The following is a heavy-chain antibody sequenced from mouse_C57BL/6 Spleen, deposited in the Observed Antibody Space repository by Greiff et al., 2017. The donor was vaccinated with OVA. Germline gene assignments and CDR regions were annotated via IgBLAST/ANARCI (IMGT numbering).Heavy chain of an antibody. CDR3: AKEGIITTVVDYFDY. V-gene: IGHV1-81*01. Sequence: QVQLQQSGAELARPGASVKLSCKASGYTFTSYGISWVKQRTGQGLEWIGEIYPRSGNTYYNEKFKGKATLTADKSSSTAYMELRSLTSEDSAVYFCAKEGIITTVVDYFDYWGQGTTLTVSS. CDR1: GYTFTSYG. J-gene: IGHJ2*01. D-gene: IGHD1-1*01. CDR2: IYPRSGNT.